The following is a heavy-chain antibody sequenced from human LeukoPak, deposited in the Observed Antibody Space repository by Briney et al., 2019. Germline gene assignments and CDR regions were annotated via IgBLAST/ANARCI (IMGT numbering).Heavy chain of an antibody. CDR2: ISYDGSNK. CDR1: GFTFSSYA. Sequence: GGSLRLSCAASGFTFSSYAMHWVRQAPGKGLEWVAVISYDGSNKYYADSVKGRFTISRDNSKNTLYLQMNSLRAEDTAVYYCARDPSSGWYYFDYWGQGTLVTVSS. CDR3: ARDPSSGWYYFDY. J-gene: IGHJ4*02. D-gene: IGHD6-19*01. V-gene: IGHV3-30*04.